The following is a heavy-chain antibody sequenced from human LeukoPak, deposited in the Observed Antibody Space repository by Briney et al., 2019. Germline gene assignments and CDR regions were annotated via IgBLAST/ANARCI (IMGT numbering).Heavy chain of an antibody. V-gene: IGHV3-48*04. CDR3: ARMPIVVVPAAPDY. J-gene: IGHJ4*02. CDR1: GFTFSSYG. CDR2: ISSSGSTI. D-gene: IGHD2-2*01. Sequence: GRSQRLSCAASGFTFSSYGMHWVRQAPGKGLEWVSYISSSGSTIYYADSVKGRFTISRDNAKNSLYLQMNSLRAEDTAVYYCARMPIVVVPAAPDYWGQGTLVTVSS.